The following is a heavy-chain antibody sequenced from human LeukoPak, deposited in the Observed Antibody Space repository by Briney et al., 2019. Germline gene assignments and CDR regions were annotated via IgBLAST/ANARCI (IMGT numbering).Heavy chain of an antibody. CDR3: ARVTGYMIEDYFDY. V-gene: IGHV4-59*01. CDR1: GDSINNYY. J-gene: IGHJ4*02. Sequence: SETLSLTCTDSGDSINNYYWSWIRQPPGKGLEWIGNINYSGSSNSNPSLKSRVTISVDTSKNQFSLRLSSVTAADTAVYYCARVTGYMIEDYFDYWGQGTLATVSS. CDR2: INYSGSS. D-gene: IGHD3-22*01.